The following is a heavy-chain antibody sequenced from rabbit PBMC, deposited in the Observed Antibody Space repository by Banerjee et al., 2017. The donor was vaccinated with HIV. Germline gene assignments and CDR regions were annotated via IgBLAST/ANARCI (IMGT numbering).Heavy chain of an antibody. V-gene: IGHV1S40*01. Sequence: QQLVESGGGLVKPGASLTLTCTASGFSFSSGYDMCWVRQAPGKGLEWIACIYVGSSGYTYYASWVKGRFTISKTSSTTVTLQVTSLTVADTATYFCTSTYGDYNYASDLWGPGTLVTVS. D-gene: IGHD2-1*01. CDR1: GFSFSSGYD. CDR2: IYVGSSGYT. J-gene: IGHJ4*01. CDR3: TSTYGDYNYASDL.